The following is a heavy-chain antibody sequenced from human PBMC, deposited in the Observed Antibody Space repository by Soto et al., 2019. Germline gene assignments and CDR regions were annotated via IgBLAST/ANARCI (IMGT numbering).Heavy chain of an antibody. CDR3: ARDPHEGVYDY. V-gene: IGHV1-2*02. D-gene: IGHD3-16*01. CDR1: GYTFTGYY. Sequence: QVQLVQSGAEVKKPGASVKVSCKASGYTFTGYYLHWIRQAPGQGLEWMGWMRPNSGGANYAQKFQGRVSMTRDPSISTFYMELSRLRSDDTAVYYCARDPHEGVYDYWGQGTLVTVSS. CDR2: MRPNSGGA. J-gene: IGHJ4*02.